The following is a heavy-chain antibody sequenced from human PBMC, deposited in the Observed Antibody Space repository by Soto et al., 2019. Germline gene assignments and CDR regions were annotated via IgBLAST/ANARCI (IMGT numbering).Heavy chain of an antibody. CDR1: GGTLSTNA. CDR2: IIPMFGSP. D-gene: IGHD6-19*01. CDR3: ARGGFVAGLYNALDA. J-gene: IGHJ6*02. Sequence: QVQLVQSGAEVKKAGSSVKVSCKTSGGTLSTNAISWVRQAPGQGLEWMGAIIPMFGSPKYAQKFQGRVTITADNPTSTIYMEMISLTSADTAVYYCARGGFVAGLYNALDAWGQGTTVPVSS. V-gene: IGHV1-69*06.